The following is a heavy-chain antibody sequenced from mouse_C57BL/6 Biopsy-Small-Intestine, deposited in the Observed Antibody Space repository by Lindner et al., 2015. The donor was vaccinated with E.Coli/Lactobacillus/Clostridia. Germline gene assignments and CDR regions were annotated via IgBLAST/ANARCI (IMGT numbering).Heavy chain of an antibody. J-gene: IGHJ4*01. CDR1: GYKFTDSE. V-gene: IGHV1-15*01. Sequence: VQLQESGAELVRPGASVTLSCKASGYKFTDSEMHWVKQTPVHGLEWIGASEPETGGAAYSQKFRGKAILTADKSSSTAYMQLSSLTSEDSAVYFCARNQRQLSLNNFFYAMDYWGQGTSVTVSS. D-gene: IGHD3-2*02. CDR3: ARNQRQLSLNNFFYAMDY. CDR2: SEPETGGA.